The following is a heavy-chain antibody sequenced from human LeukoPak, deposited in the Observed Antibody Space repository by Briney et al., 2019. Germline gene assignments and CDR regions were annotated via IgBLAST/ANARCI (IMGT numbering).Heavy chain of an antibody. CDR3: ATATFYVTSGYFPS. CDR1: GFTFRNYA. V-gene: IGHV3-23*01. CDR2: ISGGGGNT. D-gene: IGHD3-22*01. J-gene: IGHJ5*02. Sequence: GGSLRLSCAASGFTFRNYAMSWVRQAPGKGLEWVPAISGGGGNTYYADSVKGRFTISRDNSKNTLYLQMNSLRDEDTAVYYCATATFYVTSGYFPSWGQGTLVTVSS.